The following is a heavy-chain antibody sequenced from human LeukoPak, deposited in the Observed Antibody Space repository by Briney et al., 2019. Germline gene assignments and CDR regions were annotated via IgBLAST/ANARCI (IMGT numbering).Heavy chain of an antibody. CDR2: MNPNSGNT. V-gene: IGHV1-8*01. CDR1: GYTFTSYD. J-gene: IGHJ6*03. CDR3: ARAPEWGKANYYYYMDV. D-gene: IGHD1-26*01. Sequence: GASVKVSCKASGYTFTSYDINWVRQATGQGLESMGWMNPNSGNTGYAQKFQGRVTMTRNTSISTAYMELSSLRSEDTAVYYCARAPEWGKANYYYYMDVWGTGTTVTVSS.